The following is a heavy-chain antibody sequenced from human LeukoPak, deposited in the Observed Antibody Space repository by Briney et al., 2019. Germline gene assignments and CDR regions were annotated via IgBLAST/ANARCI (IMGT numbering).Heavy chain of an antibody. CDR1: GYTFTSYY. CDR3: ASSTTVTTSFDY. D-gene: IGHD4-17*01. V-gene: IGHV1-46*01. J-gene: IGHJ4*02. CDR2: INPSGGST. Sequence: ASVKVSCKASGYTFTSYYMHWVRQAPGQGLEWMGIINPSGGSTSYAQKFQGRVTMTRDTSTSTVYMELSSLRSEDTAVYYCASSTTVTTSFDYWGQGTLVTVSS.